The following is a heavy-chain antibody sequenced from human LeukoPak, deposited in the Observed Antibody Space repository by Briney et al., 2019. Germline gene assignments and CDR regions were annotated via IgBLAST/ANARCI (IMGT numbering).Heavy chain of an antibody. D-gene: IGHD6-13*01. CDR2: ISSSGSTI. Sequence: GGSLRLSCAASGFAFSSYEMNWVRQAPGKGLEWVSYISSSGSTIYYADSVKGRFTISRDNAKNSLYLQMNSLRAEDTAVYYCARDSTAAGSGVYWGQGTLVTVSS. V-gene: IGHV3-48*03. CDR1: GFAFSSYE. J-gene: IGHJ4*02. CDR3: ARDSTAAGSGVY.